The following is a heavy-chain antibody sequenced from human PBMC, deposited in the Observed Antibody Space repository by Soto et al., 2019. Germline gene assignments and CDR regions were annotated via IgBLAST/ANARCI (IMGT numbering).Heavy chain of an antibody. Sequence: GGSLRLSCVASGFSFNPYVMAWVRQAPGKGLEWVSLVSGSGDSTYYADPVKGRFTISRDNSKNTVYLQMNSLRAEDTALYYRVKDDSDLLTVYRYFHYWGQGTLVTVSS. CDR1: GFSFNPYV. CDR2: VSGSGDST. D-gene: IGHD3-9*01. J-gene: IGHJ4*02. V-gene: IGHV3-23*01. CDR3: VKDDSDLLTVYRYFHY.